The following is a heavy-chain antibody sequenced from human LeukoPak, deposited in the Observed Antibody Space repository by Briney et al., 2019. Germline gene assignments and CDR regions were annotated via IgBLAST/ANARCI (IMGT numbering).Heavy chain of an antibody. CDR1: GGSISSSSYY. J-gene: IGHJ4*02. D-gene: IGHD4-17*01. V-gene: IGHV4-39*07. Sequence: PSETLSLTCTVSGGSISSSSYYWGWIRQPPGKGLEWIGSIYYSGSTYYNPSLKSRVTISVDTSKNQFSLKLSSVTAADTAVYYCARVSVTTGAFDYWGQGTLVTVSS. CDR3: ARVSVTTGAFDY. CDR2: IYYSGST.